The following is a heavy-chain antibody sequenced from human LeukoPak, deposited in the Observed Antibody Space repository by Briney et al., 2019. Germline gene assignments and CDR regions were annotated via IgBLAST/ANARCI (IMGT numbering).Heavy chain of an antibody. J-gene: IGHJ4*02. Sequence: GGSLRLSCAASGFTFSTYWMHWVRHAQGKGLVWVSRINSDGRITDYADSVKGRFTISRDNAKNTLYLQMNSLRAEDTAVFYCARSPATTGDYWGQGTLVTVSS. CDR1: GFTFSTYW. CDR2: INSDGRIT. D-gene: IGHD1-26*01. CDR3: ARSPATTGDY. V-gene: IGHV3-74*01.